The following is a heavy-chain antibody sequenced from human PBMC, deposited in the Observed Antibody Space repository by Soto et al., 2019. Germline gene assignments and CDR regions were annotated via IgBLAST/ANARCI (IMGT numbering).Heavy chain of an antibody. CDR1: GFTFSSYA. CDR3: AKKSYIRGRNIQIDY. Sequence: EVQLLESGGGLVQPGGSLRLSCAASGFTFSSYAMSWVRQAPGKGLEWVSAISGSGGSTYYADSVKGRFTISRDNSKNTLYLQRNSRRAEDTAVYYCAKKSYIRGRNIQIDYWGQGTLVTVSS. D-gene: IGHD1-26*01. J-gene: IGHJ4*02. V-gene: IGHV3-23*01. CDR2: ISGSGGST.